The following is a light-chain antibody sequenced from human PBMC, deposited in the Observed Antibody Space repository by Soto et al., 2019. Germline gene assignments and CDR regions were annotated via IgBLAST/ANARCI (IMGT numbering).Light chain of an antibody. Sequence: DIQMTQSPSSLSGSVVDRVTITFLASQGIRNDLGWYQQKPGKAPKLLIHDASTLESGVPSRFSGSGSGTEFTLTISSLQSEDFAVYYCQQYNNWPLITFGQGTRLEI. J-gene: IGKJ5*01. V-gene: IGKV1-17*01. CDR3: QQYNNWPLIT. CDR2: DAS. CDR1: QGIRND.